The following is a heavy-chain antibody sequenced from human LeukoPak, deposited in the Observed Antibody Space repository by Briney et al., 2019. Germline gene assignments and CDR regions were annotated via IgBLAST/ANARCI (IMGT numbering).Heavy chain of an antibody. Sequence: GGSLRLSCAASGFTFSGSAMHWVRQASGKGLEWVGRIRSKANSYATAYAASVKGRFTISRDDSKNTAYLQMNSLKTEDTAVYYCTRRAAAKGIAAAFDYWGQGTLVTVSS. CDR3: TRRAAAKGIAAAFDY. V-gene: IGHV3-73*01. CDR2: IRSKANSYAT. CDR1: GFTFSGSA. J-gene: IGHJ4*02. D-gene: IGHD6-13*01.